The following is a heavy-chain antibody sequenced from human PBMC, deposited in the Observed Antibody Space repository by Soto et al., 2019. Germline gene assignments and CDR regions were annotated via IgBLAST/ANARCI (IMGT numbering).Heavy chain of an antibody. Sequence: SETLSLTCTVSGGSIGNYYWSWIRQPAGKGLEWIGRVFSTGTTNYNPSLRTRVTMSVDTSKKQFSLRLRSVTAADTAVYYCARQYSSGAGWFDSWGQGTLVTVSS. CDR3: ARQYSSGAGWFDS. V-gene: IGHV4-4*07. J-gene: IGHJ5*01. D-gene: IGHD3-22*01. CDR1: GGSIGNYY. CDR2: VFSTGTT.